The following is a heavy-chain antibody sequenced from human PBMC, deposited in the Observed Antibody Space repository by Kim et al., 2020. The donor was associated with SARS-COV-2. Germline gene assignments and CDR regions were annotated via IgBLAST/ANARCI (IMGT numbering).Heavy chain of an antibody. V-gene: IGHV6-1*01. CDR2: TYYRSRWYT. CDR3: ARDHGGLGV. J-gene: IGHJ6*02. CDR1: GDSVSSNSPA. Sequence: SQTLSLTCAISGDSVSSNSPAWNWIRQSPSRGLEWLGRTYYRSRWYTDYAPSVKSRIIINPDTSKNQFSLQLNSVTPEDTAVYYCARDHGGLGVWGQGTTVTVSS.